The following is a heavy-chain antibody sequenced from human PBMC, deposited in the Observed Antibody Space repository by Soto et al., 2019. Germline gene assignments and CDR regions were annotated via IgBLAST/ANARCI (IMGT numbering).Heavy chain of an antibody. CDR1: GGPFSGYY. J-gene: IGHJ4*02. CDR2: INHSGST. D-gene: IGHD2-8*02. Sequence: QVQLQQWGAGLLKPSETLSLTCAVYGGPFSGYYWTWIRQPPGTGLEWIGEINHSGSTNYNPSLKSRVTISVDTSKTQFTLKLTSVTAADSAVYYCARDKITGLFDSWGQGTLVTVSS. V-gene: IGHV4-34*01. CDR3: ARDKITGLFDS.